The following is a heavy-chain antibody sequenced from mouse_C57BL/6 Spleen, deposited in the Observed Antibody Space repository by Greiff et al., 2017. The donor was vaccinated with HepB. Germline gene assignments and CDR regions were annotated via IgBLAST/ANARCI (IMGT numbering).Heavy chain of an antibody. D-gene: IGHD1-1*01. CDR3: ASPLYYGSTHFDY. J-gene: IGHJ2*01. CDR2: INPNNGGT. CDR1: GYTFTDYY. Sequence: VQLQQSGPELVKPGASVKISCKASGYTFTDYYMNWVKQSHGKSLEWIGDINPNNGGTSYNQKFKGKATLTVDKSSSTAYMELRSLTSEDSAVYYCASPLYYGSTHFDYWGQGTTLTVSS. V-gene: IGHV1-26*01.